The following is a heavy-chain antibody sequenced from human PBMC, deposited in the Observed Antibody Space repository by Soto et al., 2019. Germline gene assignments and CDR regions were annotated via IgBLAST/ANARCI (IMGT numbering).Heavy chain of an antibody. CDR2: IYHSRST. V-gene: IGHV4-4*02. D-gene: IGHD3-22*01. J-gene: IGHJ4*02. CDR1: GGSISSSNW. CDR3: ARTTKEGYYDRELDY. Sequence: NPSETLSLTCAVSGGSISSSNWWSWVRQPPGKGLEWIGEIYHSRSTNYNPSLKSRVTISVDKSKNQFSLKLSSVTAADTAVYYCARTTKEGYYDRELDYWGQGTLVTVSS.